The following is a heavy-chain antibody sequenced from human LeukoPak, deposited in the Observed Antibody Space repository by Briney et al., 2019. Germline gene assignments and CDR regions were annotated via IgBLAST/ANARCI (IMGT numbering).Heavy chain of an antibody. CDR2: IYHSGST. V-gene: IGHV4-30-2*05. CDR1: GGSISSSSDAYS. Sequence: SETLSLTCAVSGGSISSSSDAYSWSWIRQPPGKGLDWIGYIYHSGSTFYNPSLKSRVTISVDTSKNQFSLKLSSVTAADTAVYYCAGDRGSYGFDYWGQGTLVTVSS. CDR3: AGDRGSYGFDY. D-gene: IGHD5-18*01. J-gene: IGHJ4*02.